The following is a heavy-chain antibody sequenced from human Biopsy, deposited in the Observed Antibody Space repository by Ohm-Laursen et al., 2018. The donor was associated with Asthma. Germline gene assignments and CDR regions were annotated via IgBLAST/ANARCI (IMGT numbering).Heavy chain of an antibody. J-gene: IGHJ4*02. CDR3: AKATLGDIGKDY. V-gene: IGHV3-9*01. Sequence: SLRLSCTASGFTFADYGMHWVRQAPGKGLEWVSGISWNSGSIGYADSVKGRFTISRDNAKNSLYLQMNSLRVEDTALYYCAKATLGDIGKDYWGQGILVTVSS. D-gene: IGHD2-21*01. CDR2: ISWNSGSI. CDR1: GFTFADYG.